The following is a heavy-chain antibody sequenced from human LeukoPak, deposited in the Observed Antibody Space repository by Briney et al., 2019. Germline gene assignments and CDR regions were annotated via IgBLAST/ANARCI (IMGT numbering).Heavy chain of an antibody. CDR1: GFTFSSYA. J-gene: IGHJ3*02. D-gene: IGHD1-26*01. Sequence: GGSLRLSCAASGFTFSSYAMHWVRQAPGKGLEWVAVKSCDGSNKYYADSVKGRFTISRDNSKNTLYLQMNSLRAEDTAVYYCARAVGATGEPNDAFDIWGQGTMVTVSS. CDR3: ARAVGATGEPNDAFDI. CDR2: KSCDGSNK. V-gene: IGHV3-30-3*01.